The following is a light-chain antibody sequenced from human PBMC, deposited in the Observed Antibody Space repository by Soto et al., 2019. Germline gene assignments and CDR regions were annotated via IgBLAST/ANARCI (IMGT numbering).Light chain of an antibody. V-gene: IGKV1-5*01. CDR3: QQYNSYSRT. Sequence: DIQMTQSPSSLSASVGDRVTITCRASQSVSNYLHWYQQKPGKAPTLLIYDVSRLESGVPSRFSGSGSGTEFTLTISSLQPDDFATYYCQQYNSYSRTFGQGTKVDI. CDR2: DVS. CDR1: QSVSNY. J-gene: IGKJ1*01.